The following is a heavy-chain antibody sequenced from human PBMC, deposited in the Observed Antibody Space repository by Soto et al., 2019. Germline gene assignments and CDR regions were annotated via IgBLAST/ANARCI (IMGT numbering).Heavy chain of an antibody. Sequence: PSETLSLTCTVFGGYISSYYWSWIRQHPGKGLEWIGYIYYNGSTNYNPSLKSRVTISVDTSNNLFSLKLSSVTAADTAVYYCARAYDFWSGYYTQSNYYYYGMDVGGQGTTVTVS. CDR1: GGYISSYY. CDR3: ARAYDFWSGYYTQSNYYYYGMDV. D-gene: IGHD3-3*01. J-gene: IGHJ6*02. CDR2: IYYNGST. V-gene: IGHV4-59*01.